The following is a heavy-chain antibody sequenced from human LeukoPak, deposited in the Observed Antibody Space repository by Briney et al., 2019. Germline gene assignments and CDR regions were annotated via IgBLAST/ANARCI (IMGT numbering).Heavy chain of an antibody. CDR3: ARDRPGYSSWFDP. Sequence: ASVEVSCKTSGYSFTGYFIHWVRQAPGQGLEWMASINPKDGGTNYAQKFQGRVTLTRDTSITTAYMELSSLTSDDTAVYYCARDRPGYSSWFDPWGQGTLVTVSS. CDR2: INPKDGGT. J-gene: IGHJ5*02. CDR1: GYSFTGYF. V-gene: IGHV1-2*02. D-gene: IGHD6-19*01.